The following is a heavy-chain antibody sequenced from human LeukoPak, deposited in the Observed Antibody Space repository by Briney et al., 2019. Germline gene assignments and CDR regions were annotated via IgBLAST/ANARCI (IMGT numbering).Heavy chain of an antibody. D-gene: IGHD1-26*01. J-gene: IGHJ5*02. CDR2: IYYSVST. CDR3: ARDHLGSGMVGEFDP. Sequence: SETLSLTCTVSGGSISSYYWSWIRQPPGKGLEWIGYIYYSVSTNYNPSLKRRVTISVDTSKNQFSLSLSSVTAAETAVYYCARDHLGSGMVGEFDPWGQGTLVTVSS. CDR1: GGSISSYY. V-gene: IGHV4-59*01.